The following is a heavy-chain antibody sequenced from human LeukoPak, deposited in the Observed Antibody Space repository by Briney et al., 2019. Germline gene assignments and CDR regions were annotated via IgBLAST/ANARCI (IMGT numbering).Heavy chain of an antibody. CDR3: ARGEGSLPRYYFDY. CDR2: ISAYNGNT. V-gene: IGHV1-18*01. D-gene: IGHD1-26*01. J-gene: IGHJ4*02. CDR1: GYTFTSYG. Sequence: ASVKVSCKASGYTFTSYGISWVRQAPGQGLEWMGWISAYNGNTNYAQKFQDRVTITADKSTSTVYMELSSLKSEDTAVYYCARGEGSLPRYYFDYWGQGTLVTVSS.